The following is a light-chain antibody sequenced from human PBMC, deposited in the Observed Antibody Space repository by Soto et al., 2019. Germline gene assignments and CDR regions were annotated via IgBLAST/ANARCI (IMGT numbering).Light chain of an antibody. V-gene: IGKV1-33*01. CDR3: LQYNSYPFT. Sequence: DIQMTQSPSTLSASVGDRVTITCQASQDINNYLNWYQQKPGKAPKLLIYDASNLETGVPSKFSGSGSGTDFTFTISSLQPEDFATYYCLQYNSYPFTFGQGTRLEIK. CDR2: DAS. J-gene: IGKJ5*01. CDR1: QDINNY.